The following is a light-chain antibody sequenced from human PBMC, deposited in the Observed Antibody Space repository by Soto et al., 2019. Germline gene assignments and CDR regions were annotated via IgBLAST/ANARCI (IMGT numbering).Light chain of an antibody. J-gene: IGKJ5*01. CDR2: GAS. Sequence: DIQLTQSPSFLSASVGDRVTITCRASQGINSYLVWYQQRPGKAPRLLMYGASTLQSGVPTMFSGSGSGTEYTLTIRNLQPEDVTPYHYQQPNSYPTTFGQSTRMENK. V-gene: IGKV1-9*01. CDR1: QGINSY. CDR3: QQPNSYPTT.